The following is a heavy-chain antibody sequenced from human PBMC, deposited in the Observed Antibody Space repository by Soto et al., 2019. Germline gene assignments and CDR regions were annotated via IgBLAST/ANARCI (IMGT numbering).Heavy chain of an antibody. V-gene: IGHV3-21*01. J-gene: IGHJ4*02. CDR1: GFTFSSYS. Sequence: EVQLVESGGGLVKPGGSLRLSCAASGFTFSSYSMNWVRQAPGKGLEWVSSISSSSSYIYYADSVKGRFTISRDNTKNSLYLQMKSLGAEDTAVYYCAGRLDVVVAATQIYWGQGTLIIVSS. CDR3: AGRLDVVVAATQIY. D-gene: IGHD2-15*01. CDR2: ISSSSSYI.